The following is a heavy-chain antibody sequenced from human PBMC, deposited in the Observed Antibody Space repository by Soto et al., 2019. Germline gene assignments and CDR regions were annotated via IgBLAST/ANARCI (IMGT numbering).Heavy chain of an antibody. V-gene: IGHV1-45*02. CDR2: ITPFNGNT. Sequence: QMQLVQSGAEVKKTGSSVKVSCKASGYTFTYRYLHWVRQAPGQALEWMGWITPFNGNTNYAQKFQDRVTITRDRSMSTAYMELSSLRSEDTAMYYCATGPGYSYGGIDYWGQGTLVTVSS. CDR1: GYTFTYRY. CDR3: ATGPGYSYGGIDY. D-gene: IGHD5-18*01. J-gene: IGHJ4*02.